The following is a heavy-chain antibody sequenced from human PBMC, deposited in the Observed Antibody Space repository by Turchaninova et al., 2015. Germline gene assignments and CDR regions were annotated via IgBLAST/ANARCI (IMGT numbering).Heavy chain of an antibody. CDR2: ISYDGSNK. D-gene: IGHD3-22*01. V-gene: IGHV3-30-3*01. Sequence: LFGSWGGVVQSGRSLRLFCAASGFTFSSYAMHWVRQAPGKGLEWVAVISYDGSNKYYADSVKGRFTISRDNSKNTLYLQMNSLGAEDTAVYYCARQRGSGYYYDAYWGQGTLVTVSS. J-gene: IGHJ4*02. CDR3: ARQRGSGYYYDAY. CDR1: GFTFSSYA.